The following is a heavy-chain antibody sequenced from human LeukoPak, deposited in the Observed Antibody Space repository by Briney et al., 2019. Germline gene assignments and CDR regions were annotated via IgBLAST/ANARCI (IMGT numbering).Heavy chain of an antibody. CDR1: GFTFSDYY. CDR2: ISSSGSTI. D-gene: IGHD3-22*01. V-gene: IGHV3-11*04. J-gene: IGHJ4*02. Sequence: GGSLRLSCAAPGFTFSDYYMSWIRQAPGKGLEWVSYISSSGSTIYYADSVKGRFTISRDNAKNSLYLQMNSLRAEDTAVYYCARDAPYYYDSSGYYQFDYWGQGTLVTVSS. CDR3: ARDAPYYYDSSGYYQFDY.